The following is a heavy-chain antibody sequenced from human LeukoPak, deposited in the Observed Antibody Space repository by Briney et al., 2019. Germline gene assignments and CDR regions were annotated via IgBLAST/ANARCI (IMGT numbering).Heavy chain of an antibody. Sequence: ASVKVSCKASGGTFSSYAISWVRQAPGQGLEWMGGIISIFGTANYAQKFQGRVTITADESTSTAYMELSSLRSEDTAVYYCAGRYSSSPGRFDPWGQGTLVTVSS. D-gene: IGHD6-13*01. CDR2: IISIFGTA. CDR3: AGRYSSSPGRFDP. CDR1: GGTFSSYA. V-gene: IGHV1-69*13. J-gene: IGHJ5*02.